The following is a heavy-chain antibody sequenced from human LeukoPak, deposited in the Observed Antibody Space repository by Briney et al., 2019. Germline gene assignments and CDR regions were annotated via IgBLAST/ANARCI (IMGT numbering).Heavy chain of an antibody. CDR3: AKLPAAGNY. J-gene: IGHJ4*02. CDR2: ISYDGSNK. CDR1: GFTFSSYA. V-gene: IGHV3-30*04. Sequence: PGGSLRLSCAASGFTFSSYAMHWVRQAPGKGLEWVAVISYDGSNKYYADSVKGRFTISRDNSKNTLYLQMNSLRAEDTAVYYCAKLPAAGNYWGQGTLVTVSS. D-gene: IGHD6-13*01.